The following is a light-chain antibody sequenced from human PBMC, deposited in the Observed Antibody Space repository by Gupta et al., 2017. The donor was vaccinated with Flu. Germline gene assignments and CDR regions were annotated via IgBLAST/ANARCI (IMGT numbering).Light chain of an antibody. J-gene: IGKJ4*01. CDR3: QQYDSYPLT. Sequence: DIQMTQSPSLLSASVGDRVTITCRASEGIAHYLAWFQQKPGKPPKSLIYAASNLRSGVPSKFSGSGSGTDFTLTINSLQPEDFATYYCQQYDSYPLTFGGGTKVDVK. V-gene: IGKV1-16*02. CDR2: AAS. CDR1: EGIAHY.